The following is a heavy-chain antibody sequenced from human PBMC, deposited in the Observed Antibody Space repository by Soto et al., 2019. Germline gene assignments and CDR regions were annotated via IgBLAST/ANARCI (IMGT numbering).Heavy chain of an antibody. Sequence: PSETLSLTCTVSGGSISSSTYYWGWIRQPPGKGLEWIGSIYYSGSTYYNPSLKSRVTISVDTSKNQFSLKLSSVTAADTAVYYCARRWPLIAVAGDYAFDYWGQGTLVTVSS. V-gene: IGHV4-39*01. CDR1: GGSISSSTYY. CDR2: IYYSGST. J-gene: IGHJ4*02. CDR3: ARRWPLIAVAGDYAFDY. D-gene: IGHD6-19*01.